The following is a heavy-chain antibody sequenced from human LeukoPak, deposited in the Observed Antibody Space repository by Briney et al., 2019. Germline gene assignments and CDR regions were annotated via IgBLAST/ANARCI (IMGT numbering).Heavy chain of an antibody. Sequence: SQTLSLTCVISGDSVLSTAATWNWIRQSPSRGPEWLGRTYRRPRWYHEYAASVKTRITVDPDTSKNQFSLQLNSVTPEDTAVYYCVREYNFKFDYWGLGTPVTVSS. CDR2: TYRRPRWYH. CDR3: VREYNFKFDY. V-gene: IGHV6-1*01. CDR1: GDSVLSTAAT. J-gene: IGHJ4*02. D-gene: IGHD5-24*01.